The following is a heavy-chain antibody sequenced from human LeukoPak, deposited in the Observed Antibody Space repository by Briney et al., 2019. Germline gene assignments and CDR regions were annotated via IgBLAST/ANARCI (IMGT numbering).Heavy chain of an antibody. D-gene: IGHD3-16*01. V-gene: IGHV3-7*01. CDR3: ARGENWVATYLYHDY. J-gene: IGHJ4*02. CDR2: SKQDASDK. Sequence: PGGSLRLSCAASGFTFSSYWMSWVRQAPGKGLEWVANSKQDASDKYYVDSVKGRFTISRDNAKNSLYLQMNSLRAEDTAVYYCARGENWVATYLYHDYWGQGTLVTVSS. CDR1: GFTFSSYW.